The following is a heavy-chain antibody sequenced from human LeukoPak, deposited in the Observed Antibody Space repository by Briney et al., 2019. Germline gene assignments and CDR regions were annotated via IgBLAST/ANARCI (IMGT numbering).Heavy chain of an antibody. D-gene: IGHD2-15*01. J-gene: IGHJ3*02. CDR3: AKHRSGGSQDDAFDI. Sequence: GGSLRLSCAASGFTFSSYSMNWVRQAPGKGLEWVSFISSSSSYIYYADSVKGRFTISRDNAKNSLFLQMNSLRAEDTAVYYRAKHRSGGSQDDAFDIWGQGTMVTVSS. CDR2: ISSSSSYI. V-gene: IGHV3-21*01. CDR1: GFTFSSYS.